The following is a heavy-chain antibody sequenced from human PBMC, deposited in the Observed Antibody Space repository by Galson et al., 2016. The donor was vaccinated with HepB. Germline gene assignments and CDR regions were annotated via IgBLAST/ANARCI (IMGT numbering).Heavy chain of an antibody. D-gene: IGHD3-16*02. V-gene: IGHV3-30*18. J-gene: IGHJ4*02. CDR3: AKDPAPVSLLSFDY. CDR2: ISYDGSNK. Sequence: WVRQAPGKGLEWVAVISYDGSNKYYADSVKGRFTISRDNSKNTLYLQMNSLRAEDTAVCYCAKDPAPVSLLSFDYWGQGTLVTVSS.